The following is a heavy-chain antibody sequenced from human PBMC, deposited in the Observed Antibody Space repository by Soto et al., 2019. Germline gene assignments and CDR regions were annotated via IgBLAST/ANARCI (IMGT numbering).Heavy chain of an antibody. J-gene: IGHJ4*02. CDR3: ARGPYYYDSSGYPGASKFDY. V-gene: IGHV1-69*01. CDR1: GGTFSSYA. D-gene: IGHD3-22*01. CDR2: IIPIFGTA. Sequence: QVQLVQSGAEVKKPGSSVKVSCKASGGTFSSYAISWVRPAPGQGLEWMGGIIPIFGTANYAQKFQGRVTITADESTSTAYMERSSLRSEYTAVNYCARGPYYYDSSGYPGASKFDYCGKGTRVTVCS.